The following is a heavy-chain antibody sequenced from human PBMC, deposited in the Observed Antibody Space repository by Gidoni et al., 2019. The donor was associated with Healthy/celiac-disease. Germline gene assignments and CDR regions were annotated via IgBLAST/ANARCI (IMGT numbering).Heavy chain of an antibody. CDR2: IYYSGST. J-gene: IGHJ4*02. Sequence: TGKGLEWIGYIYYSGSTNYNPSLKSRVTISVDTSKNQFSLKLSSVTAADTAVYYCARESTQTANFDYWGQGTLVTVSS. D-gene: IGHD2-21*02. V-gene: IGHV4-59*01. CDR3: ARESTQTANFDY.